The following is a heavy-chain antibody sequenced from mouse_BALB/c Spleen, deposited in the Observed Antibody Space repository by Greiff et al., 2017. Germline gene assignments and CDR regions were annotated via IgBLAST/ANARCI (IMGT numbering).Heavy chain of an antibody. V-gene: IGHV2-6-2*01. D-gene: IGHD2-10*01. J-gene: IGHJ4*01. CDR3: ARHNAYYGNSYAMDY. CDR1: GFSLTSYG. Sequence: QVQLKQSGPDLVAPSQSLSITCTVSGFSLTSYGVHWVRQPPGKGLEWLVVIWSDGSTTYNSALKSRLSISKDNSTSQVFLKKNSLQTDDTAMYYCARHNAYYGNSYAMDYWGQGTSVTVSS. CDR2: IWSDGST.